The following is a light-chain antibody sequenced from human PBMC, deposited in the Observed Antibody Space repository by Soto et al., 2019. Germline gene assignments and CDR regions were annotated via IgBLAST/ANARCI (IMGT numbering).Light chain of an antibody. V-gene: IGKV1-5*01. CDR1: QSISSW. Sequence: DIPMTQSPSTLSASVGDRVTITCRASQSISSWLAWYQQKPGKAPKLLIYDASSLESGVPSRFSGSGSRTEFTLTISSLQPDDFATFYCQQYNSYHTFGQGTKLEIK. J-gene: IGKJ2*01. CDR3: QQYNSYHT. CDR2: DAS.